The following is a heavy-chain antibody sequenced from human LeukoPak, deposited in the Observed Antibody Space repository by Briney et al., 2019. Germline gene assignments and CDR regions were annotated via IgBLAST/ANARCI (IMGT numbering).Heavy chain of an antibody. CDR2: ISRSSTYI. D-gene: IGHD6-19*01. V-gene: IGHV3-21*01. CDR3: AREPKQWLVPIDY. J-gene: IGHJ4*02. Sequence: GGSLRLSCAASGLTFSSYNMNWVRQAPGKGLEWVSSISRSSTYISYADSVKGRFTISRDNAKNSLYLQMNSLRAEDTAVYYCAREPKQWLVPIDYWGQGTLVTVSS. CDR1: GLTFSSYN.